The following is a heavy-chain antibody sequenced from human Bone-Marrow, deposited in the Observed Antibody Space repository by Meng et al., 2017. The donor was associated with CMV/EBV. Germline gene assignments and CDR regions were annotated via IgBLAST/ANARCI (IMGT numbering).Heavy chain of an antibody. D-gene: IGHD3-22*01. Sequence: GESLKISCAASGFTFSSYAMSWVRQAPGKGLEWVSVIYSGGSSTYYADSVKGRFTISRDNSKNTLYLQMNSLRAEDTAVYYCAKSPDYYDSSGYWGQGNLVTVSS. V-gene: IGHV3-23*03. CDR2: IYSGGSST. CDR3: AKSPDYYDSSGY. CDR1: GFTFSSYA. J-gene: IGHJ4*02.